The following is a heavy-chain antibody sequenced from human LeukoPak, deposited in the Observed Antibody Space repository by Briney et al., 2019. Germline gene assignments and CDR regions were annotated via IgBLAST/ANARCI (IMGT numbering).Heavy chain of an antibody. CDR3: ARGKLAAAYYYYYMDV. V-gene: IGHV1-8*01. J-gene: IGHJ6*03. CDR2: MNPNSGNT. CDR1: GYTFTSYD. Sequence: ASVKVSCKASGYTFTSYDINWVRQATGQGLEWMGWMNPNSGNTGYAQKFQGRVTVTRNTSISTAYMELSSLRSEDTAVYYCARGKLAAAYYYYYMDVWGKGTTVTVSS. D-gene: IGHD6-13*01.